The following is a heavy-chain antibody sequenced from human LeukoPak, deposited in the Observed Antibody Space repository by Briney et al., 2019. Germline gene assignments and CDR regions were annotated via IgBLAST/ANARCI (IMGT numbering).Heavy chain of an antibody. D-gene: IGHD3-10*01. CDR1: GYTFTSYY. J-gene: IGHJ6*02. Sequence: GASVKVSCKASGYTFTSYYMHWVRQAPGQGLEWMGIINPSGGSTSYAQKFQGRVTMTRDTSTSTVYMELSSLRSEDTAVYYCGRKQYYGSGSYYNWDYGMDVWGQGTTVTVSS. V-gene: IGHV1-46*01. CDR3: GRKQYYGSGSYYNWDYGMDV. CDR2: INPSGGST.